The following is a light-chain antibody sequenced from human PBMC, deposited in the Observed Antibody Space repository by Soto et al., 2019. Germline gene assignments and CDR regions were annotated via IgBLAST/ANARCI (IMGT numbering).Light chain of an antibody. V-gene: IGLV2-8*01. CDR2: EVT. Sequence: QSALTQPPSSSGSPGQSVTISSTGTSSDVGSFNYVSWYQQHPGKAPKLMIYEVTKRPSGVPDRFSGSKSGNTASLTVSGLQAEDEADYYCSSYAGSNNWNFGTGTKLTVL. CDR1: SSDVGSFNY. J-gene: IGLJ1*01. CDR3: SSYAGSNNWN.